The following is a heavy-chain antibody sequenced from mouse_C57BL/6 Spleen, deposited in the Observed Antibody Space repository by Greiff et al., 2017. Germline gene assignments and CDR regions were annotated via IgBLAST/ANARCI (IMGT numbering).Heavy chain of an antibody. CDR3: ARYYDYDEGFAY. CDR2: IDPSDSYT. D-gene: IGHD2-4*01. J-gene: IGHJ3*01. CDR1: GYTFTSYW. V-gene: IGHV1-69*01. Sequence: QVQLKQPGAELVMPGASVKLSCKASGYTFTSYWMHWVKQRPGQGLGWIGEIDPSDSYTNYNQKFKGKSTLTVDKSSSTAYMQLSSLTSEDSAVYYCARYYDYDEGFAYWGQGTLVTVSA.